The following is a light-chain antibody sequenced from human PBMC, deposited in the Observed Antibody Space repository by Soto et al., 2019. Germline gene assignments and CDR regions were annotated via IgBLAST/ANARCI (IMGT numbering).Light chain of an antibody. CDR3: MQALQTPYT. CDR1: QSLLHSNGYNY. CDR2: LGS. J-gene: IGKJ2*01. Sequence: VMTQFPLSLPVTPGEPASFSCRSSQSLLHSNGYNYLDWFLQKPGQSPQLLIYLGSNRASGVPDRFSGSGSGTDFTLKISRVEAEDVGVYYCMQALQTPYTVGQGTKVDSK. V-gene: IGKV2-28*01.